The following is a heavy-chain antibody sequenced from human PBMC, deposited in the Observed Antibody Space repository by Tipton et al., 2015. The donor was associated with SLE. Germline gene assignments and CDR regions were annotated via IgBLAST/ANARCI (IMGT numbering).Heavy chain of an antibody. J-gene: IGHJ4*02. Sequence: TLSLTCAVYGGSFSGYYWSWIRQPPGKGLEWIGEINHSGSTNYNPSLKSRVTISVDTSKNQFSLKLSSVTAADTAVYYCARGISGSSTHYFDYWGQGTLVTVSS. V-gene: IGHV4-34*01. CDR1: GGSFSGYY. D-gene: IGHD6-13*01. CDR3: ARGISGSSTHYFDY. CDR2: INHSGST.